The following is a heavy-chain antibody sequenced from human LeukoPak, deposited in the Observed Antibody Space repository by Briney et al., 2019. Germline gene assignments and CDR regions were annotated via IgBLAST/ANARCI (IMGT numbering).Heavy chain of an antibody. J-gene: IGHJ3*02. Sequence: GGSLRLSCAASGFTFNHYYMSWIRQAPGKGLEGVSYISSSSSYTNYGDSVKAGFTMSRDDAKNSLYLQMNSLRAKNTAVYYCATNYDILTGSPKDDAFDIWGQGTMVTVSS. CDR1: GFTFNHYY. V-gene: IGHV3-11*03. CDR2: ISSSSSYT. D-gene: IGHD3-9*01. CDR3: ATNYDILTGSPKDDAFDI.